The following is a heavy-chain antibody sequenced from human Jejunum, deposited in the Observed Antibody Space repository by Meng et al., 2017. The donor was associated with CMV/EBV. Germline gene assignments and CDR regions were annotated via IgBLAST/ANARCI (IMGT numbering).Heavy chain of an antibody. D-gene: IGHD5-24*01. CDR2: IWSDGSTV. Sequence: FPSATHGLRWARRTPVKGLGWMAVIWSDGSTVYSAASVGSLFTTTSDNYKTTLYLQMSSRRAEDTAVYYCAKEGVYDGYCVDYWGQGTLVTVSS. CDR3: AKEGVYDGYCVDY. CDR1: FPSATHG. J-gene: IGHJ4*02. V-gene: IGHV3-33*06.